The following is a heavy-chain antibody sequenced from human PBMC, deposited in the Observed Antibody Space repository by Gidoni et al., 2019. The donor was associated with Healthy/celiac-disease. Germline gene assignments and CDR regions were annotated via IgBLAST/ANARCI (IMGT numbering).Heavy chain of an antibody. Sequence: QVQLVQSGAEVKKPGASVKVSCKVSGYTFTSYAMHWVRQAPGQRLEWMGWINAGNGNTKYSQKFQGRVTITRDTSASTAYMELSSLRSEDTAVYYCATDSSGWYGINSIDYWGQGTLVTVSS. CDR1: GYTFTSYA. V-gene: IGHV1-3*01. D-gene: IGHD6-19*01. CDR2: INAGNGNT. CDR3: ATDSSGWYGINSIDY. J-gene: IGHJ4*02.